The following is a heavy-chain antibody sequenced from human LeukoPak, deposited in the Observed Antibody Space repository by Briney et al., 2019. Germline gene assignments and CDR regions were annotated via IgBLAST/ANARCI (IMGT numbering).Heavy chain of an antibody. CDR1: GFTFSSYW. Sequence: PGGSLRLSCAASGFTFSSYWMSWVRQAPGKGLEWVANIEQDGSEKYYVDSVKGRFTISRDNAKNSLYLQMNSLRAEDTAVYYCARIGGGCYSGCDYFDYWGQGTLVTVSS. CDR3: ARIGGGCYSGCDYFDY. V-gene: IGHV3-7*03. J-gene: IGHJ4*02. CDR2: IEQDGSEK. D-gene: IGHD2-15*01.